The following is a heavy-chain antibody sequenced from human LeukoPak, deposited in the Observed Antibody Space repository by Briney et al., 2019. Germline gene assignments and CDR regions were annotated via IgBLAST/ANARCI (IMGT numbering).Heavy chain of an antibody. CDR1: GFTFSGSA. J-gene: IGHJ6*03. CDR3: TTPYYGSGNYYYYYMDV. CDR2: IRSKANSYAT. V-gene: IGHV3-73*01. D-gene: IGHD3-10*01. Sequence: GGSLRLSCAASGFTFSGSAMHWVRQASGKELEWVGRIRSKANSYATAYAASVKGRFTISRDDSKNTAYLQMNSLKTEDTAVYYCTTPYYGSGNYYYYYMDVWGKGTTVTVSS.